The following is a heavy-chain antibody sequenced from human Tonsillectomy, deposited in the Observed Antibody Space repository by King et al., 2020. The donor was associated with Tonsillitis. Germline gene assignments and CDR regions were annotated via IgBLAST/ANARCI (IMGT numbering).Heavy chain of an antibody. D-gene: IGHD5-18*01. CDR2: IYYSGST. J-gene: IGHJ4*02. V-gene: IGHV4-59*01. CDR3: ARDRGRGYSYGYDY. Sequence: VQLQESGPGLVKPSETLSLTCTVSGGSISSYYWSWIRQPPGKGLEWIGYIYYSGSTNYNPSLKSRVTISVDTSKNQFSLKLSSVTAADTAVYYCARDRGRGYSYGYDYWGQGTLVTVSS. CDR1: GGSISSYY.